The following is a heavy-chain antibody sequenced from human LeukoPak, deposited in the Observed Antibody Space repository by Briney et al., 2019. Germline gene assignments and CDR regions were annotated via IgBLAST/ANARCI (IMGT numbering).Heavy chain of an antibody. CDR3: ARRFWSGYYEYYFDY. D-gene: IGHD3-3*01. CDR2: IYYSGST. J-gene: IGHJ4*02. Sequence: SETLSLTCTVSGGSISSSSYYWGWIRQPPGKGLEWNGSIYYSGSTYYNPSLKSRVTISVDTSKNQFSLKLSSVTAADTAVYYCARRFWSGYYEYYFDYRGQGTLVTVSS. CDR1: GGSISSSSYY. V-gene: IGHV4-39*07.